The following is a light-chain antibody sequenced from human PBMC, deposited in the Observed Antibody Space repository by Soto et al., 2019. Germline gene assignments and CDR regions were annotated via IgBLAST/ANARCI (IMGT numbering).Light chain of an antibody. V-gene: IGKV3D-20*02. CDR1: QSVSSSY. CDR3: QQRSNWTLT. J-gene: IGKJ5*01. Sequence: EIVLTQSPGTLSLSPVERATLSCRASQSVSSSYLAWYQQKPGQAPRLLIYDASNRPTDIPARFSVSGSGTDFTLTISSLENEDFAVYDCQQRSNWTLTFGQGTRLEIK. CDR2: DAS.